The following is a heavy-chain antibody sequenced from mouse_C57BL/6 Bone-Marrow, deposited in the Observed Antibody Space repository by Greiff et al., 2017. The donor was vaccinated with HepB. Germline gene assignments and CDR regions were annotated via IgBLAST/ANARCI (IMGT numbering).Heavy chain of an antibody. J-gene: IGHJ3*01. D-gene: IGHD2-4*01. Sequence: DVQLQESGPGLVKPSQSLSLTCSVTGYSITSGYYWNWIRQFPGNKLEWMGYISYDGSTNYNPSLKNRISITRDTSKNQLFLKLNSVTTEYTATYYCASIYYECGRVPYWGQGTLVTVSA. V-gene: IGHV3-6*01. CDR3: ASIYYECGRVPY. CDR2: ISYDGST. CDR1: GYSITSGYY.